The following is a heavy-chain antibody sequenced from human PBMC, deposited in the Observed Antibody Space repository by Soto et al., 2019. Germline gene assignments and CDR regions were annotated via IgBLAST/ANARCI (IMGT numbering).Heavy chain of an antibody. D-gene: IGHD3-22*01. Sequence: PGGSPRLSCAAYGFTVSSNYMSWVRQAPGKGLEWVSVIYSGGSTYYADSVKGRFTISRDNSKNTLYLQMNSLRAEDTAVYYCASSCAGDSSGYYYLDYWGQGTLVPVAS. CDR2: IYSGGST. V-gene: IGHV3-53*01. CDR3: ASSCAGDSSGYYYLDY. CDR1: GFTVSSNY. J-gene: IGHJ4*02.